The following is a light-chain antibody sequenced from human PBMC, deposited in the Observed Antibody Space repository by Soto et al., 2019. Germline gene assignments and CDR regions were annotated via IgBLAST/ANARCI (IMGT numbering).Light chain of an antibody. CDR3: QQANSFPFT. CDR1: QVINNW. CDR2: AAS. Sequence: DIQMTQSPSSVSASVGDRVTITCRASQVINNWLAWYQQKPGKAPNLLIYAASTLQSGVPSRFSGSGSGTDFTLTISSLQPEDFATYYCQQANSFPFTFGPGTQVDIK. J-gene: IGKJ3*01. V-gene: IGKV1-12*02.